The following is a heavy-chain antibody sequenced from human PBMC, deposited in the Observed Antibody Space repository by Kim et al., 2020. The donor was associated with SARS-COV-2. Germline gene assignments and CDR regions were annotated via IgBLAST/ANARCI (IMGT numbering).Heavy chain of an antibody. CDR3: ARRGGPDYYVSSALFDS. J-gene: IGHJ4*02. D-gene: IGHD3-22*01. V-gene: IGHV4-59*01. Sequence: LKSRVTISVDTSKNQFSLKLSSVTAADTAVYYCARRGGPDYYVSSALFDSWGQGTLVTVSS.